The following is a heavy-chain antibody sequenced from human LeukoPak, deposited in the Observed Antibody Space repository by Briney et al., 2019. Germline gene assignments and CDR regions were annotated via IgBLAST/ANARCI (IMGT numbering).Heavy chain of an antibody. V-gene: IGHV3-74*01. D-gene: IGHD1-26*01. CDR2: INTDGSTT. Sequence: GGPLRLSCAASGFTFSNDWMHWVRQAPGKGLVWVSRINTDGSTTTYADSVKGRFTISRDNAKNTLYLQMNSLRVEDTAVYYCARGRGGSYHYWGQGTLVTVSS. J-gene: IGHJ4*02. CDR1: GFTFSNDW. CDR3: ARGRGGSYHY.